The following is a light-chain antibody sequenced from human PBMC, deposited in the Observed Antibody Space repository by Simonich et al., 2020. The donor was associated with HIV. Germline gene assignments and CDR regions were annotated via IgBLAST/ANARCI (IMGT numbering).Light chain of an antibody. CDR1: QTILYSSNNKNY. J-gene: IGKJ3*01. CDR3: QQYYSSPFT. Sequence: DIVMTQSPDSLAVSLGERATINCTSSQTILYSSNNKNYLAWYQQRPRQPPNLLIYCASTRESGVPDRFSGSGSGTDFTLTISSLQAEDVAVYYCQQYYSSPFTFGPGTKVDIK. V-gene: IGKV4-1*01. CDR2: CAS.